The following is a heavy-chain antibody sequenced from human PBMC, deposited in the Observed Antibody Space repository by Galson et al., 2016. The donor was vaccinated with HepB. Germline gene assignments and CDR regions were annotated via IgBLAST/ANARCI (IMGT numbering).Heavy chain of an antibody. D-gene: IGHD2-15*01. CDR2: IEWDGDK. Sequence: PALVKPTQTLTLTCPFSDFSVTTRGVRVNWIRQPPGKALEWLARIEWDGDKVYSTSLKTRLTISKDTSKNQVVLAMTNMDPVDTATYYCARAYCSDGSCYNAFDSWGQGTLVTVSS. V-gene: IGHV2-70*04. J-gene: IGHJ4*02. CDR1: DFSVTTRGVR. CDR3: ARAYCSDGSCYNAFDS.